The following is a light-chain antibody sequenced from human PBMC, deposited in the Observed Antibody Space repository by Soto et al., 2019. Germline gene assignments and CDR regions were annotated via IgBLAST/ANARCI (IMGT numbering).Light chain of an antibody. J-gene: IGLJ1*01. CDR3: SSHAGSKRV. CDR1: SSDVGAYNY. V-gene: IGLV2-8*01. CDR2: EVS. Sequence: QSALTQPPSASGSPGQSVTISCTGTSSDVGAYNYVSWYQQHPGKAPKLVIYEVSKRPSGVPDRFSGSKSGNTASLTVSGLQAEDEADYYCSSHAGSKRVFGIGTKVTV.